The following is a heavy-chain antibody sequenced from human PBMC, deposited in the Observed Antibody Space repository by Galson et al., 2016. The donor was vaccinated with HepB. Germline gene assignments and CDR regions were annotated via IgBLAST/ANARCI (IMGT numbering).Heavy chain of an antibody. Sequence: SVKVSCKASGYIFTNYAIHWVRQAPGQRLEWMGWINAGQGYTKYSQKFQGRVTITRDTSATTAHMELSSPRSEDTAVYYCVRDDRIAAAGNYFEFWGQGTLVTVSS. CDR3: VRDDRIAAAGNYFEF. D-gene: IGHD6-13*01. CDR1: GYIFTNYA. CDR2: INAGQGYT. V-gene: IGHV1-3*01. J-gene: IGHJ4*02.